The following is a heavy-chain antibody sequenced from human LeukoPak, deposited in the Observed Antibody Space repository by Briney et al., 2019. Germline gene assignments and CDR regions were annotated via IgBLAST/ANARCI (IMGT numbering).Heavy chain of an antibody. CDR1: GLTFSSYA. CDR2: ISYDGSNK. D-gene: IGHD6-19*01. CDR3: ARPSSGPDY. V-gene: IGHV3-30-3*01. J-gene: IGHJ4*02. Sequence: GGSLRLSCAASGLTFSSYAMHWVRQAPGKGLEWVAVISYDGSNKYYADSVKGRFTISRDNSKNTLYLQMNSLRAEDTAVYYCARPSSGPDYWGQGTLVTVSS.